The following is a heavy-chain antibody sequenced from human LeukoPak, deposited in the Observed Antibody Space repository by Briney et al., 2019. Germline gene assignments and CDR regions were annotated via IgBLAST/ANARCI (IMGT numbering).Heavy chain of an antibody. J-gene: IGHJ6*02. V-gene: IGHV4-34*01. Sequence: SETLSLTCAVYGGSFSGYYWSWIRQPPGKGLEWIGEINHSGSTNYNPSLKSRVTISVDTSKNQFSLKLSSVTAADTAVYYCARGPAYYDSHYGMDVWGQGTTVTVSS. CDR3: ARGPAYYDSHYGMDV. D-gene: IGHD3-3*01. CDR2: INHSGST. CDR1: GGSFSGYY.